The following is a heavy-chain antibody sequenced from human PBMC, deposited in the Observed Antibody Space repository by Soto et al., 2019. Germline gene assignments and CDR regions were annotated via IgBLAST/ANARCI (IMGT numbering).Heavy chain of an antibody. CDR3: ARGGNYDFWSGYYRGYLDY. CDR2: INHSGST. CDR1: GGSFSGYY. Sequence: PSETLSLTCAVYGGSFSGYYWGWIRQPPGKGLEWIGEINHSGSTNYNPSLKSRVTTSVDTSKNQFSLKLSSVTAADTAVYYCARGGNYDFWSGYYRGYLDYWGQGTLVTVSS. D-gene: IGHD3-3*01. V-gene: IGHV4-34*01. J-gene: IGHJ4*02.